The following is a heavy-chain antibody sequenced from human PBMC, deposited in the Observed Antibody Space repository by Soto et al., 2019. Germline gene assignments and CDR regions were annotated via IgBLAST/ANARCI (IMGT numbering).Heavy chain of an antibody. J-gene: IGHJ4*02. D-gene: IGHD3-16*01. V-gene: IGHV3-66*01. CDR3: AVDSYMAY. Sequence: GGSLRLACAASRVTVSSRYMSWVRQAPGKGLEWVSVIYNDGSAYYADSVKGRFTISRDDSKNTLHLQMNSLRVEDTAVYYCAVDSYMAYWGQGT. CDR1: RVTVSSRY. CDR2: IYNDGSA.